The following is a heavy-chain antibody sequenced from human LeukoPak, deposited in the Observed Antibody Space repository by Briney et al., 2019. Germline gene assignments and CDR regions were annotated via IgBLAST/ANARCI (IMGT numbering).Heavy chain of an antibody. CDR3: ARAALSSSHLV. CDR1: GYTFTSYD. V-gene: IGHV1-8*01. Sequence: ASVNVSCKASGYTFTSYDINWVRQATGQGLEWMGWMSPSSGDTGYAQTFRGRVTMTRDTSISTAYMELSSLKDDDTAVYYCARAALSSSHLVWGQGTLVTVSS. CDR2: MSPSSGDT. D-gene: IGHD6-6*01. J-gene: IGHJ4*02.